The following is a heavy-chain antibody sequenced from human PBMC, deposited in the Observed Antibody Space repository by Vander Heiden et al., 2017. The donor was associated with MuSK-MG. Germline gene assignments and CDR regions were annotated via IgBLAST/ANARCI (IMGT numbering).Heavy chain of an antibody. CDR2: FYTGTT. Sequence: QLQLQESGPGLVEPSGTLSLMCTVSGGSISSSSYSWAWIRQPPGKGQEWIGAFYTGTTSYNPSLKSRVTISVDTSNNQFSLRLSSVTAADTAVYYCARTGTTGYYPFWGQGTLVTVSS. CDR1: GGSISSSSYS. D-gene: IGHD3-9*01. V-gene: IGHV4-39*01. J-gene: IGHJ4*02. CDR3: ARTGTTGYYPF.